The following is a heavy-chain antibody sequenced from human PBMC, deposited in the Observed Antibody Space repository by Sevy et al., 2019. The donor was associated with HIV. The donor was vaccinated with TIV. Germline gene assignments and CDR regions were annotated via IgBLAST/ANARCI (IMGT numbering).Heavy chain of an antibody. V-gene: IGHV3-49*03. J-gene: IGHJ3*02. CDR2: IRTTVNGGTA. Sequence: GGSLRLSCATSGFTFYNYAMSWFRQAPGKGLEWIGFIRTTVNGGTAKYAASVEGRFTISRYDSRSIAYLQMNNLKTEDTAVYYCTRDERDLDAFDIWGQGTMVTVSS. CDR1: GFTFYNYA. CDR3: TRDERDLDAFDI.